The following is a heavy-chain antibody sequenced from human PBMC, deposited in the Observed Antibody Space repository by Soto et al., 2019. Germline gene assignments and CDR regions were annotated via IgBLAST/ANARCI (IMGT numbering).Heavy chain of an antibody. CDR1: GYTFTSYG. D-gene: IGHD4-17*01. CDR2: ISAYNGNT. CDR3: ARWGDYDAFDI. Sequence: ASVKVSCKASGYTFTSYGISWVRQAPGQGLEWMGWISAYNGNTNYAQKLQGWVTMTRDTSISTAYMGLSRLRSDDTAVYYCARWGDYDAFDIWGQGTMVTVSS. V-gene: IGHV1-18*01. J-gene: IGHJ3*02.